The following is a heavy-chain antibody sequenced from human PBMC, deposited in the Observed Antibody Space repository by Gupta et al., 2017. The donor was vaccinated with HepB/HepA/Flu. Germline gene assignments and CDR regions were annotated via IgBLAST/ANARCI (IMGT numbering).Heavy chain of an antibody. CDR3: AKAKYSSSHSASDD. CDR1: GFTFSSYG. V-gene: IGHV3-30*18. J-gene: IGHJ4*02. D-gene: IGHD6-13*01. Sequence: QVQLVESGGGVVQPGRSLRLSCAASGFTFSSYGMHWVRQAPGKGLEWVAVISYDGSNKYYADAVKGRFTISRDNSKYTLYLQMKSLRAEETAVYYCAKAKYSSSHSASDDGGQGTLVTVSS. CDR2: ISYDGSNK.